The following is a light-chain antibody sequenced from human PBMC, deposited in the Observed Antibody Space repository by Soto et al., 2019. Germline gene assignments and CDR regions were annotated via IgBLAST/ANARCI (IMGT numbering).Light chain of an antibody. J-gene: IGKJ1*01. CDR2: AAS. CDR3: QQYNSYSLWT. Sequence: DIQITQSPSSLSSSVVDRVTITCRASQSISSYLNWYQQKPGKAPKLLIYAASNLQSGVPSRFSGSGSGTDFTLTISSLQPDDFATYYCQQYNSYSLWTFGQGTKVDIK. V-gene: IGKV1-39*01. CDR1: QSISSY.